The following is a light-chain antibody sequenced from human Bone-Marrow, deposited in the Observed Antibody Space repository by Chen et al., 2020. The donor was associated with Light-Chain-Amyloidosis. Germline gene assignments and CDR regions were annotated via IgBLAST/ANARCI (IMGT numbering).Light chain of an antibody. V-gene: IGLV3-25*03. J-gene: IGLJ2*01. CDR3: QSADSSGTYEVI. CDR1: DLPTKY. Sequence: SYALTQPPSVSVSPGQTARITCSGDDLPTKYAYWYQQKPGQAPGLVIHRDTERPSGISERFSGSSSGKTATLTISGVQVEDEADYHCQSADSSGTYEVIFGGGTKLTVL. CDR2: RDT.